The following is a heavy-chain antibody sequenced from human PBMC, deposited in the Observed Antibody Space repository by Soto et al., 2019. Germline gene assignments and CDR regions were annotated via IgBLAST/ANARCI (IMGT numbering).Heavy chain of an antibody. CDR1: GGSINSGGYY. Sequence: QVQLRESCPGLVKPSQTLSLTCTVSGGSINSGGYYWNWIRQHPGKGLEWIGYMYYSGRTYYNPFLSSRVIISADTSENHFSLKLSSVTAADTAVYFCARGYRQSGYSSSWVFDYWGQGTLVNVSS. V-gene: IGHV4-31*03. J-gene: IGHJ4*02. D-gene: IGHD6-13*01. CDR2: MYYSGRT. CDR3: ARGYRQSGYSSSWVFDY.